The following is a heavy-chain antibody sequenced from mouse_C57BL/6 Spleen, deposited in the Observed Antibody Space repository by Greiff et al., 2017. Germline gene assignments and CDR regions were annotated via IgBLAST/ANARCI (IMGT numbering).Heavy chain of an antibody. D-gene: IGHD1-1*01. CDR2: INPSNGGT. J-gene: IGHJ1*03. CDR3: AITTVVGRWYFDV. V-gene: IGHV1-53*01. Sequence: VKLQQPGTELVKPGASVKLSCKASGYTFTSYWMHWVKQRPGQGLEWIGNINPSNGGTNYNEKFKSKATLTVDKSSSTAYMQLSSLTAEDSAVYYCAITTVVGRWYFDVWGTGTTVTVSS. CDR1: GYTFTSYW.